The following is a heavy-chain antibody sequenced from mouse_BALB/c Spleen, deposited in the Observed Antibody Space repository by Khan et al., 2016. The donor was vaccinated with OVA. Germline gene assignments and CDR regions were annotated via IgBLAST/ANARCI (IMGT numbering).Heavy chain of an antibody. CDR2: INTYTGEP. D-gene: IGHD1-1*01. J-gene: IGHJ3*01. CDR3: ARGAFCYGRGKKDWFAY. CDR1: GYIFTNYG. V-gene: IGHV9-3-1*01. Sequence: QIQLVQSGPELKKPGETVKISCKASGYIFTNYGMNWVKQAPGQGLKWMGWINTYTGEPTYADDFRGRFAFSLETSASTAYLQINNLKNEDTATSFCARGAFCYGRGKKDWFAYWGQGTLVTVSA.